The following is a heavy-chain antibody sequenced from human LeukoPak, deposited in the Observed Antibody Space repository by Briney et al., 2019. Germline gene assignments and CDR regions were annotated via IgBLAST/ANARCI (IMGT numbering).Heavy chain of an antibody. D-gene: IGHD2-21*01. CDR3: GRDTDWVLDY. Sequence: GGSLRLSCAASGFTFSNSWMARVRQAPGKGLEWVANIKQDGSTKHYADSLKDRFTISRDNRKNLLYVQMNSLRADDTAVYYCGRDTDWVLDYWGQGILVTVAS. CDR1: GFTFSNSW. J-gene: IGHJ4*02. V-gene: IGHV3-7*01. CDR2: IKQDGSTK.